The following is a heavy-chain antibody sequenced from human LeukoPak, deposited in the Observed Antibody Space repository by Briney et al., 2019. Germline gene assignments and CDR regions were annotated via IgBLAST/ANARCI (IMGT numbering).Heavy chain of an antibody. D-gene: IGHD3-10*01. Sequence: SSETLSLTCTVSGGSISSGSYYWSWIRQPPGKGLEWIGYIYYSGSTNYNPSLKSRVTISVDTSKNQFSLKLSSVTAADTAVYYCARGHYGSGSYSDWGQGTLVTVSS. CDR3: ARGHYGSGSYSD. CDR2: IYYSGST. CDR1: GGSISSGSYY. V-gene: IGHV4-61*01. J-gene: IGHJ4*02.